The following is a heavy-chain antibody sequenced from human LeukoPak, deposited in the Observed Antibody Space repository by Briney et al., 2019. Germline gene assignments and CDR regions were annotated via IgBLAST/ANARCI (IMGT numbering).Heavy chain of an antibody. CDR1: GFTFSSYA. Sequence: GGSLTLSCAASGFTFSSYAMHWVRQAPGKGLEWVAVISYDGSNKYYADSVKGRFTISRDNSKNTLYLQMNSLRAEDTAVYYCARDNREQQLVPPTFDYWGQGTLVTVSS. CDR3: ARDNREQQLVPPTFDY. D-gene: IGHD6-13*01. CDR2: ISYDGSNK. J-gene: IGHJ4*02. V-gene: IGHV3-30-3*01.